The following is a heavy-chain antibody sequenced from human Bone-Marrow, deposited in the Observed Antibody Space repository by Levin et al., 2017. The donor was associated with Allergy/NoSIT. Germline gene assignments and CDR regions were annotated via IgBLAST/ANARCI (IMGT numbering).Heavy chain of an antibody. CDR3: ASGIRNQLFNDS. D-gene: IGHD1-14*01. CDR1: GSTFANYD. CDR2: MNPNSRNT. J-gene: IGHJ4*02. V-gene: IGHV1-8*01. Sequence: GGSLRLSCKASGSTFANYDVNWVRQATGQGLEYMGWMNPNSRNTNYTPKFRGRVAMTTDPSINTAYLELSSLTSEDTAVYYCASGIRNQLFNDSWGQGRVVAVSS.